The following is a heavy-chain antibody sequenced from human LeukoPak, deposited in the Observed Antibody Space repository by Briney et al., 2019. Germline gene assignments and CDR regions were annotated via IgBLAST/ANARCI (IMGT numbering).Heavy chain of an antibody. V-gene: IGHV3-30*18. Sequence: GGSLRLSCAASGFTFSSYGMHWVRQAPGKGLEWVAVISYDGSNKYYADSVKGRFTISRDNSKNTLYLQMNSLRAEDTAVYYCAKDVDGYNLFDYWGQGTLVTVSS. CDR3: AKDVDGYNLFDY. J-gene: IGHJ4*02. CDR2: ISYDGSNK. CDR1: GFTFSSYG. D-gene: IGHD5-24*01.